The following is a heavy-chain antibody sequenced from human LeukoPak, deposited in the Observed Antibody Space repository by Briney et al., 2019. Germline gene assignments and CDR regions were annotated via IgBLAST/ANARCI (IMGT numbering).Heavy chain of an antibody. J-gene: IGHJ3*02. V-gene: IGHV3-21*01. Sequence: PGGSLRLSCAASGFSFASYGMSWVRQAPGKGLQWVSSISTGSNSIVYADSVKGRFTISRDNANNSLFLHMDSLRAEDTAVYFCARRRGDYVAFDNWGQGTVVTVSS. CDR2: ISTGSNSI. CDR3: ARRRGDYVAFDN. CDR1: GFSFASYG. D-gene: IGHD4-17*01.